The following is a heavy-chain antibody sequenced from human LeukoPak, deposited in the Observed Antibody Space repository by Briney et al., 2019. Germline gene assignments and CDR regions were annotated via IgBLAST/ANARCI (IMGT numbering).Heavy chain of an antibody. D-gene: IGHD6-13*01. CDR2: MNPNSGNT. V-gene: IGHV1-8*01. J-gene: IGHJ5*02. CDR3: ARGSYTSSWYSLLRRAPFDP. CDR1: GYTFTSYD. Sequence: ASVKVSCKASGYTFTSYDINWVRQATGQGLGWMGWMNPNSGNTVYAQKFQGRVTLTRNTSISTAYLQLSSLRSEDTALYYCARGSYTSSWYSLLRRAPFDPWGQGTLVTVSS.